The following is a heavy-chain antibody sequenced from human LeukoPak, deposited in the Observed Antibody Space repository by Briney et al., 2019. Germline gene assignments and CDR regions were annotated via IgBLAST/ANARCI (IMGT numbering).Heavy chain of an antibody. CDR1: GFNLDGYG. CDR3: ASDSWGYSYAGSN. V-gene: IGHV3-20*04. D-gene: IGHD5-18*01. CDR2: INWNGGST. J-gene: IGHJ4*02. Sequence: GFLRLFCASSGFNLDGYGMSWVRPASGEGPELGSGINWNGGSTGYADSVKGRFTISRDNAKNSLYLQMNSLRAEDTALYYCASDSWGYSYAGSNWGQGTLVTVSS.